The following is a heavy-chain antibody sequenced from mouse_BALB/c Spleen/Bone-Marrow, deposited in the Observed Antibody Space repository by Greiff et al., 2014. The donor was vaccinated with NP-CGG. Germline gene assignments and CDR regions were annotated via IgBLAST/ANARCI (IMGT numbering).Heavy chain of an antibody. V-gene: IGHV14-3*02. CDR2: IDPANGNT. CDR3: ARWGITTGFAY. Sequence: EVKLQESXAELVKPGASVKLSCTASGFNIKDTYMHWVKQRPEQGLEWIGRIDPANGNTKYDPKFQGKATITADTSSNTAYLQLSSLTSEDTAVYYCARWGITTGFAYWGQGTLVTVSA. J-gene: IGHJ3*01. D-gene: IGHD2-4*01. CDR1: GFNIKDTY.